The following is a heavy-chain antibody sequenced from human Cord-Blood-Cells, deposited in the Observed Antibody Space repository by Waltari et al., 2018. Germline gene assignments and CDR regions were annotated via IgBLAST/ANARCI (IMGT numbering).Heavy chain of an antibody. CDR3: ARASSLYCSSTSCYDAFDI. V-gene: IGHV4-34*01. CDR1: GGSFSGYY. J-gene: IGHJ3*02. Sequence: QVQLQQWGAGLLKPSETLSLTCAVYGGSFSGYYWSWIRQPPGKGLEWIGEINHSGSTNHNPSLKSRVTISVYTSKNQFSLKLSSVTAADTAVYYCARASSLYCSSTSCYDAFDIWGQGTMVTVSS. CDR2: INHSGST. D-gene: IGHD2-2*01.